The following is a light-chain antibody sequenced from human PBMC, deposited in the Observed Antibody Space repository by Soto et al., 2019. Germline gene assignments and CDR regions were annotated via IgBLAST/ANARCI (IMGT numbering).Light chain of an antibody. Sequence: EIVLTQSPGTLSLSPGERATLSCWASQSISSSYLAWYQQKPGQAPRLVMYGASSRATGIPDRFSGFGSGTDFTLTISRLEPEDSAVYYCQQYGSSPPFTFGPGTKVDIK. V-gene: IGKV3-20*01. CDR1: QSISSSY. CDR3: QQYGSSPPFT. J-gene: IGKJ3*01. CDR2: GAS.